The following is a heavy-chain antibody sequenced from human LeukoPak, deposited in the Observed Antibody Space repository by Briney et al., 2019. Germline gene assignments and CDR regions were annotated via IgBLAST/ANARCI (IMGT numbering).Heavy chain of an antibody. V-gene: IGHV4-30-4*01. Sequence: PSQTLSLTCTVSGGSISSGDYYWSWIRQPPGEGLEWIGYIYYSGSTYYNPSLKSRVTISVDTSKNQFSLKLSSVTAADTAVYYCASSPPDYYDSSGYPYYFDYWGQGTLVTVSS. CDR3: ASSPPDYYDSSGYPYYFDY. CDR2: IYYSGST. J-gene: IGHJ4*02. CDR1: GGSISSGDYY. D-gene: IGHD3-22*01.